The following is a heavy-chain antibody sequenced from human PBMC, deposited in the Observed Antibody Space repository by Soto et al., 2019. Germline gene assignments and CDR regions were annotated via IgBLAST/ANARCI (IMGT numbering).Heavy chain of an antibody. D-gene: IGHD3-22*01. J-gene: IGHJ5*02. V-gene: IGHV4-38-2*01. Sequence: TSETLSLTCAVSGYSISSAYYWGWLRQPPGKGLEWSGSIYHRGSTYYNPSLNSRVTLSIDMTNNHVSLILNSVTAADTAVYYCARVGPWVPYYYDSSPYTFENWFDPWGQGTLVTVSS. CDR2: IYHRGST. CDR3: ARVGPWVPYYYDSSPYTFENWFDP. CDR1: GYSISSAYY.